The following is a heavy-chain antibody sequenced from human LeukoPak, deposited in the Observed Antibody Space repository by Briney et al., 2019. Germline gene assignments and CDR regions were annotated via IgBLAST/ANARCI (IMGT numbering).Heavy chain of an antibody. Sequence: GGSLRLSCAASGFTFTNAWMNWVRQAPGKGLEWVGRIESKADGETIDYAAPVKGRFTFSRDDSKNMLYLQMNSLKSEDTAVYYCSTLTSRGLSDSWGQGTLVTVSS. CDR1: GFTFTNAW. V-gene: IGHV3-15*07. CDR2: IESKADGETI. J-gene: IGHJ4*02. CDR3: STLTSRGLSDS. D-gene: IGHD1-20*01.